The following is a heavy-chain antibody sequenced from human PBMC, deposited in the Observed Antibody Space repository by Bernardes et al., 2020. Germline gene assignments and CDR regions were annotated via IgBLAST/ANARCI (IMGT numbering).Heavy chain of an antibody. D-gene: IGHD1-26*01. CDR2: ISSSGNAA. V-gene: IGHV3-23*01. CDR1: GFTFSNYA. J-gene: IGHJ4*02. Sequence: GGSLRLSCVASGFTFSNYAMSWVRQAPGKGLEWVSTISSSGNAAHYSDSVRGRFTISRDNSKNTLYVQMNSLRVEDTAEYYCARKLLGVGEDTSHPCDYWSQGTLVTVSS. CDR3: ARKLLGVGEDTSHPCDY.